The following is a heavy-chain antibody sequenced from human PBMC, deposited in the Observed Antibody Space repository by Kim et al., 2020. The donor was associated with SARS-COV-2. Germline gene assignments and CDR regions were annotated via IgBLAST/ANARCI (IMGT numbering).Heavy chain of an antibody. V-gene: IGHV3-21*01. D-gene: IGHD1-20*01. CDR3: ARDPFSITGTPPVFDY. Sequence: SVKGRCTISRDNAKNSLYLQMNSLRAEDTAVYYCARDPFSITGTPPVFDYWGQGTLVTVSS. J-gene: IGHJ4*02.